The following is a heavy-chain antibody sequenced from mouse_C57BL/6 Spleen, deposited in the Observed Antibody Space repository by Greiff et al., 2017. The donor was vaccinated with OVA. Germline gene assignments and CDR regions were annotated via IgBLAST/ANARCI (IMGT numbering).Heavy chain of an antibody. D-gene: IGHD1-1*01. CDR2: INPSNGGT. CDR1: GYTFTSYW. CDR3: ARSLLLRLVGGDYAMDY. J-gene: IGHJ4*01. V-gene: IGHV1-53*01. Sequence: VQLQQPGTELVKPGASVKLSCKASGYTFTSYWMHWVKQRPGQGLEWIGNINPSNGGTNYNEKFKSKATLTVDKSSSTAYMQLSSLTSEDSAVYDCARSLLLRLVGGDYAMDYWGQGTSVTVSS.